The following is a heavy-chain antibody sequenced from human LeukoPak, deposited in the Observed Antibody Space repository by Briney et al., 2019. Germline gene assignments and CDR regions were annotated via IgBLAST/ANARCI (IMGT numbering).Heavy chain of an antibody. D-gene: IGHD6-13*01. J-gene: IGHJ4*02. CDR2: IYYSGST. Sequence: SETLSLTCTVSGGSISSYYWSWIRQPPGKGLEWIGYIYYSGSTNYNPSLKSRVTISVDASKNQFSLKLSSVTAADTAVYYCARGRIAAAGTPYFDYWGQGTLVTVSS. CDR3: ARGRIAAAGTPYFDY. CDR1: GGSISSYY. V-gene: IGHV4-59*08.